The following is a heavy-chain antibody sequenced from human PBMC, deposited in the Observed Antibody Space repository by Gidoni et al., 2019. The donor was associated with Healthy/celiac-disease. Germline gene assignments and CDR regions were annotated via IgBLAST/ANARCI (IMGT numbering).Heavy chain of an antibody. V-gene: IGHV3-23*01. J-gene: IGHJ4*02. CDR2: ISGSGGST. CDR1: GFTFSSYA. CDR3: AKVGEYAGSSWDFDY. Sequence: EVQLLESGGGLVQPGGSLRHSCAASGFTFSSYAMSWVRQAPGKGLEWVSAISGSGGSTYYADSVKGRFTISRDNSKNTLYLQMNSLRAEDTAVYYCAKVGEYAGSSWDFDYWGQGTLVTVSS. D-gene: IGHD6-13*01.